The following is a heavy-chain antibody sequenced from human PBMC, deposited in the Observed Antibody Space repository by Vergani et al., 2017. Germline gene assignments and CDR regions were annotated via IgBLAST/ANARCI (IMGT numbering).Heavy chain of an antibody. CDR3: AREYATGTTSNAFDI. V-gene: IGHV4-31*03. J-gene: IGHJ3*02. CDR1: GGSISSGGYY. Sequence: QVQLQESGPGLVKPSQTLSLTCTVSGGSISSGGYYWSWIRQHPGKGLEWIVYIYYSGSTYYNPSLKSRVTISVDTSKNQFSLKLSSVTAADTAVYYCAREYATGTTSNAFDIWGQGTMVTVSS. D-gene: IGHD1-1*01. CDR2: IYYSGST.